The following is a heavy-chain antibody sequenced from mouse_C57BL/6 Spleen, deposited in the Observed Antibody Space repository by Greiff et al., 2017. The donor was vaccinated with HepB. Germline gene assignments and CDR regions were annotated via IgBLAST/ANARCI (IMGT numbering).Heavy chain of an antibody. Sequence: EVQLQQSGAELVKPGASVKLSCTASGFNFKDYYMHWVKQRPEQGLEWIGRIDPEDGDTKYDPKFQGKATMTADTSSNTAYLQLSSLTSEDTAVYYCARNYGSSYFDYWGQGTTLTVSS. CDR2: IDPEDGDT. CDR3: ARNYGSSYFDY. D-gene: IGHD1-1*01. CDR1: GFNFKDYY. V-gene: IGHV14-2*01. J-gene: IGHJ2*01.